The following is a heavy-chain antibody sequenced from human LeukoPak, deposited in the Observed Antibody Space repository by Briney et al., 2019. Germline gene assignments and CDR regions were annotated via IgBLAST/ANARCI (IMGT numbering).Heavy chain of an antibody. CDR2: VSGSGAST. CDR3: ARVYGSSNYYYDRYYYYMDV. J-gene: IGHJ6*03. D-gene: IGHD3-22*01. V-gene: IGHV3-23*01. Sequence: GGSLRLSXATSGFYFDSYAMSWVRQPPGKGLEWVSGVSGSGASTYYADSVKGRFTISRDRSKNALYLQLNSLRVEDTAVYYCARVYGSSNYYYDRYYYYMDVWGRGTTVTVSS. CDR1: GFYFDSYA.